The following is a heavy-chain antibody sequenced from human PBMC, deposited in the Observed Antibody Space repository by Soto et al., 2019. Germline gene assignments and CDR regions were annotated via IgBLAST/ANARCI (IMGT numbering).Heavy chain of an antibody. CDR3: ARISGRYYYFDY. CDR2: IYYSGST. Sequence: QVQLQESGPGLVKPSQTLSLTFTVSGGSISSGGYYWSWIRQHPGKGLEWIVYIYYSGSTYYNPSLKSRVTISVDTSKNQFSLKLSSVTAADTAVYYCARISGRYYYFDYWGQGTLVTVSS. J-gene: IGHJ4*02. V-gene: IGHV4-31*03. CDR1: GGSISSGGYY. D-gene: IGHD3-10*01.